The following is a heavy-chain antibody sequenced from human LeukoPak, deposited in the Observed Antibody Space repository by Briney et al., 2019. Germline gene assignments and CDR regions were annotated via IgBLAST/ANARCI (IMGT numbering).Heavy chain of an antibody. J-gene: IGHJ5*02. V-gene: IGHV4-4*07. Sequence: SETLSLTCTVSGGSISSYYWSWIRKPAGKGLEWIGRLYTSGSTNYNPSLKSRVTISVDTSKNQFSLKLRSVTAADTAVYYCARVTSRLGWFDPWGQGTLVTVSS. CDR2: LYTSGST. CDR3: ARVTSRLGWFDP. D-gene: IGHD1-14*01. CDR1: GGSISSYY.